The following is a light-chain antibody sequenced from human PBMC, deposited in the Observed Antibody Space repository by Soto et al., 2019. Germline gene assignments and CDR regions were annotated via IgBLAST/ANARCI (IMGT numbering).Light chain of an antibody. CDR1: SSNIGAGYD. CDR2: GNS. Sequence: QSALTQPPSVSGAPGQRVTISCTGSSSNIGAGYDVHWYQQLPGTAPKLLIYGNSNRPSGVPDRFSGSKSGTSASLAITGFQAEDEADYYCQSYDSSLSGRVFGTGTKVTVL. J-gene: IGLJ1*01. CDR3: QSYDSSLSGRV. V-gene: IGLV1-40*01.